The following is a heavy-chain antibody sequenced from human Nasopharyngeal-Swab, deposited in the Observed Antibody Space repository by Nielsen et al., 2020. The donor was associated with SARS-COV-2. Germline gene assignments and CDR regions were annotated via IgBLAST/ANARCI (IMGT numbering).Heavy chain of an antibody. CDR3: ARAQGLGRRIAAALVY. D-gene: IGHD6-13*01. CDR2: ISYDGSNK. V-gene: IGHV3-30*04. J-gene: IGHJ4*02. Sequence: GGSLRLSCAASGFTFSSYAMHWVRQAPGKGLEWVAVISYDGSNKYYADSVKGRFTISRDNSKNTLYLQMNSLRAEDTAVYYCARAQGLGRRIAAALVYWGQGTLVTLL. CDR1: GFTFSSYA.